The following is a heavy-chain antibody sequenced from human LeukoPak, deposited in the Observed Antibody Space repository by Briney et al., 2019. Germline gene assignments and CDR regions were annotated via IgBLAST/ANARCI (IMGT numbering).Heavy chain of an antibody. J-gene: IGHJ4*02. CDR1: GYSFISYW. CDR2: IYPGDSDT. V-gene: IGHV5-51*01. Sequence: GESLKISCQGSGYSFISYWIGWVRQMPGKGLEWMGIIYPGDSDTRYSPSFQGQVTISADKSISTAYLQWSSLKASDTAMYYCARNWGFPSYYFDYWGQGTLVTVSS. D-gene: IGHD7-27*01. CDR3: ARNWGFPSYYFDY.